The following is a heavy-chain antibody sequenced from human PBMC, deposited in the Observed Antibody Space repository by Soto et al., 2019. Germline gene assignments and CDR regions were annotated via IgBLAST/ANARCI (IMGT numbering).Heavy chain of an antibody. D-gene: IGHD3-10*01. V-gene: IGHV3-21*01. CDR1: GFAFRTYT. J-gene: IGHJ6*02. Sequence: GGSLRLSCISSGFAFRTYTMNWVRQAPGKGLEWVSGIRGFSPYTFYAESVKGRFTISRDNAKNSLDLQMDSLRAEDTAVYYCARDRGYDAHDYYYNAMDVWGQGTTVTVSS. CDR3: ARDRGYDAHDYYYNAMDV. CDR2: IRGFSPYT.